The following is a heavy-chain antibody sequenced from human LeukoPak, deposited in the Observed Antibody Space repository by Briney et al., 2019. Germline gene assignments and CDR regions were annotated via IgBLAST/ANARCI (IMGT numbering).Heavy chain of an antibody. D-gene: IGHD5-18*01. CDR3: ARSSMPRLHQYYFDY. V-gene: IGHV1-2*02. J-gene: IGHJ4*02. Sequence: ASVKVSCKASGYTFTGYYMHWVRQAPGQGFEWMGWINPNSGGTNYAQKFQGRVTMTRDTSISTAYMELSRLRSDDTAVYYCARSSMPRLHQYYFDYWGQGTLVTVSS. CDR1: GYTFTGYY. CDR2: INPNSGGT.